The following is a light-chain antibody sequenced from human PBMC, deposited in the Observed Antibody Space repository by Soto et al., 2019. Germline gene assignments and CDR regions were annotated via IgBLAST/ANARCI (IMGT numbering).Light chain of an antibody. V-gene: IGKV1-17*01. J-gene: IGKJ2*01. CDR2: AAS. CDR1: QGIRND. CDR3: QQYMSYWYT. Sequence: DTQMTQSPSSLSASVGDRVTITCRASQGIRNDLGWYQQKPGKAPKHLISAASSLQSGVPSRFSGSGSGTEFTLAISSLQPDDFATYYCQQYMSYWYTFGQGTKLEI.